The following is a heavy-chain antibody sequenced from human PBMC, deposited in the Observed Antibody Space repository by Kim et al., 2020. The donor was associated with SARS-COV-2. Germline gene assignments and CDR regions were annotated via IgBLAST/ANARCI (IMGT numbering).Heavy chain of an antibody. J-gene: IGHJ4*02. Sequence: SETLSLTCAVHGGSFSSYYWSWIRQPPGKGLEWIGEINHGGNTNYNPSLKSRVTISIDTSKNQFFLKVTSVTAADTAVYYCARNDFLTGYPPDYWGQGIL. CDR3: ARNDFLTGYPPDY. CDR1: GGSFSSYY. D-gene: IGHD3-9*01. V-gene: IGHV4-34*01. CDR2: INHGGNT.